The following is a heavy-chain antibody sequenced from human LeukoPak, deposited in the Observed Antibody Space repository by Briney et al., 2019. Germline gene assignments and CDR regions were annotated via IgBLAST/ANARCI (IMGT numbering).Heavy chain of an antibody. Sequence: GASVKVSCKASGYTFTGYYMHWVRQAPGQGLEWMGWINPNSGNTGYAQKFQGRVTMTRNTSISTAYMELSSLRSEDTAVYYCARSTWNYDYGRWFDPWGQGTLVTVSS. CDR2: INPNSGNT. D-gene: IGHD1-7*01. V-gene: IGHV1-8*02. J-gene: IGHJ5*02. CDR3: ARSTWNYDYGRWFDP. CDR1: GYTFTGYY.